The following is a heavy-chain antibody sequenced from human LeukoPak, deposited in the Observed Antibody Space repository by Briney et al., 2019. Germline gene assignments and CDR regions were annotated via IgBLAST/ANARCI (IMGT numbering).Heavy chain of an antibody. CDR3: AREHGRSGYFDY. Sequence: GGSLRLSCAASGFTFSSYAMHWVRQAPGKGLEWVAVISYDGSNKYYADSVKGRFTISRDNSKNTLYLQLNSLRVEDTAVYYCAREHGRSGYFDYWGQGTLVSVSS. D-gene: IGHD3-22*01. CDR1: GFTFSSYA. V-gene: IGHV3-30*04. CDR2: ISYDGSNK. J-gene: IGHJ4*02.